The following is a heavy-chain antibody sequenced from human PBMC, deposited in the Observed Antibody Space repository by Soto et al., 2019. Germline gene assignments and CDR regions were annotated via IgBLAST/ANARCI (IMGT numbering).Heavy chain of an antibody. J-gene: IGHJ5*02. Sequence: QLQLQESGPGLVKPSETLSLTCIVSGGSIRSGSYYWGWIRQPPGKGLEWIGRIYDSGSTYYVVSLKSRVTLQVGTAMCPFCMKRTCGTAADTAVYYCARRHTGADREAFLPDWCDPWGQGSPVTVSS. D-gene: IGHD2-8*02. CDR3: ARRHTGADREAFLPDWCDP. V-gene: IGHV4-39*01. CDR2: IYDSGST. CDR1: GGSIRSGSYY.